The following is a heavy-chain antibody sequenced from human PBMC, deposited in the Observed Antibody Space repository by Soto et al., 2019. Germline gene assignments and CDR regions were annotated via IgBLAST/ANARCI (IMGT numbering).Heavy chain of an antibody. J-gene: IGHJ5*02. CDR3: ARMVVITNGWFAP. CDR1: GGSISSGGYY. Sequence: PSETLSLTCTVSGGSISSGGYYWSWIRQHPGKGLEWIGYIYYSGSTYYNPSLKSRVTISVDTSKNKFSLKLSSVTAADTAVYYCARMVVITNGWFAPWGQGTLVIVAS. V-gene: IGHV4-31*03. CDR2: IYYSGST. D-gene: IGHD3-22*01.